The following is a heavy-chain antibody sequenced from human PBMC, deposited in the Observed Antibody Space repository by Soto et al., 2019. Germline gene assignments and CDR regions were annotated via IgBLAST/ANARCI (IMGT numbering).Heavy chain of an antibody. Sequence: ASAKVSCKASGYTFTSYAMHWVRQAPGQRLEWMGWINAGNGNTKYSQKFQGRVTITRDTSASTAYMELSSLRSEDTAVYYCARDRSRREVLLWFGELLGWFDPWGQGTLVTVSS. V-gene: IGHV1-3*01. D-gene: IGHD3-10*01. J-gene: IGHJ5*02. CDR1: GYTFTSYA. CDR2: INAGNGNT. CDR3: ARDRSRREVLLWFGELLGWFDP.